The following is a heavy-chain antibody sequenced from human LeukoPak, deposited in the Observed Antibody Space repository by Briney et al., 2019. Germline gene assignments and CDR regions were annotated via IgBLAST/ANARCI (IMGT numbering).Heavy chain of an antibody. CDR3: ARPRGKYSSTDWYFDL. CDR1: DYSISSGYY. V-gene: IGHV4-38-2*01. J-gene: IGHJ2*01. CDR2: IYHSGTT. D-gene: IGHD6-13*01. Sequence: SETLSLTCAVSDYSISSGYYWGWIRQPPGKGLEWIGIIYHSGTTYYNPSLKSRVTISVDTSKNQFSLKLSSVTAADTAVYYCARPRGKYSSTDWYFDLWGRGTLVTVSS.